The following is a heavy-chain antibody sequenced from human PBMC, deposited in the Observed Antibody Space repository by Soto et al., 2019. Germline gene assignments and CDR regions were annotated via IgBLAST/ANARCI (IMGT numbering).Heavy chain of an antibody. J-gene: IGHJ4*02. CDR3: ARQFDSDTRGYYYAY. D-gene: IGHD3-22*01. Sequence: SVKVSCKASGGTFSRSTISWVRQAPAQGLEWMGGIMPIFGSANYAQKFQGRVTITADEYTRTVYMELSRLRSEDTAIYYSARQFDSDTRGYYYAYWGQGTLVTVSS. CDR1: GGTFSRST. V-gene: IGHV1-69*13. CDR2: IMPIFGSA.